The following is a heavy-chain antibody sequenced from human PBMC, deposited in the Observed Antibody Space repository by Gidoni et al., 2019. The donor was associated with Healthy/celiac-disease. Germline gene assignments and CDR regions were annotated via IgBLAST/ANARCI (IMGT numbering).Heavy chain of an antibody. D-gene: IGHD3-16*01. Sequence: QVQLQQWGAGLLKPSETLSLTCAVYGGSFSGYYWSWIRQPPGKGLEWIGEINHSGSTNYNPSLKSRVTISVDTSKNQFSLKLSSVTAADTAVYYCARGRDDYVWGSLYYFDYWGQGTLVTVSS. V-gene: IGHV4-34*01. CDR1: GGSFSGYY. CDR2: INHSGST. CDR3: ARGRDDYVWGSLYYFDY. J-gene: IGHJ4*02.